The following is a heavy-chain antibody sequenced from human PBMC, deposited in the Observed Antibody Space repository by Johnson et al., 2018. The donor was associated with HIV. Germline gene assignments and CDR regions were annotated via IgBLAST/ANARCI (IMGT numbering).Heavy chain of an antibody. V-gene: IGHV3-53*01. CDR3: ARDPITPYERGPDAFDV. CDR2: IYGGGSGGST. Sequence: VQLVESGGGFIQPGGSLRLSCAASGFIVSSNYMSWVRQAPGKGLEWVSVIYGGGSGGSTYYVDSVKGRFTISRDNSKNTLYLQMNSLRVEDTAVYYCARDPITPYERGPDAFDVWGQGTVVTVSS. J-gene: IGHJ3*01. D-gene: IGHD2-21*01. CDR1: GFIVSSNY.